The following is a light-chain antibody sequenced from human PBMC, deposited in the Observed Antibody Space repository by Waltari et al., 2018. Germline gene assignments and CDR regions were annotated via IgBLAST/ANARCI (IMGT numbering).Light chain of an antibody. CDR1: TGIGGNSAF. Sequence: QSALTPPASVSGAPGQSITISCSAVTGIGGNSAFVSWYQHHPGKVPKLLIYEVIKRPPDISDRFTGSKSGNTASLSISGLQADDEADYYCCSYVQKDIWLFGRGTKVTVL. V-gene: IGLV2-23*02. CDR2: EVI. J-gene: IGLJ3*02. CDR3: CSYVQKDIWL.